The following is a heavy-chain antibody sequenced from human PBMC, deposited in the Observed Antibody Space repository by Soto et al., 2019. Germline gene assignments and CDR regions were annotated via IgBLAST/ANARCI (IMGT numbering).Heavy chain of an antibody. D-gene: IGHD6-13*01. CDR2: ISGSGGST. CDR3: AKVPRIAAVGSFFDY. J-gene: IGHJ4*02. CDR1: GFTFSSYA. V-gene: IGHV3-23*01. Sequence: PGGSLRLSCAASGFTFSSYAMSWVRQAPGKGLEWVSAISGSGGSTYYADSVKGRFTISRDNSKDTLYLQMNSLRAEDTAVFYCAKVPRIAAVGSFFDYWGQGTLVTVSS.